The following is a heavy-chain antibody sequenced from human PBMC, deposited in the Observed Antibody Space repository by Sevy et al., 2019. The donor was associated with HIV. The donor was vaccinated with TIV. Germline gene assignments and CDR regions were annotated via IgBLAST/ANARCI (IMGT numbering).Heavy chain of an antibody. CDR1: GFIFSSYE. CDR3: NRITLQGEDAFDL. V-gene: IGHV3-48*03. CDR2: IGSSGSNV. Sequence: GGSLRLSCEASGFIFSSYEMSWVRQAPGKGLEWISYIGSSGSNVYHADSVKGRFTISRDNAQNSLYLQMNSLRVEDTAVYYCNRITLQGEDAFDLWGQGTMVTVSS. D-gene: IGHD3-10*01. J-gene: IGHJ3*01.